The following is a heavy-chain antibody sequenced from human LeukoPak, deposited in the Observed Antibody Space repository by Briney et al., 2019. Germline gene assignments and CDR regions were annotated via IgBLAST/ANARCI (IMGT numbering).Heavy chain of an antibody. CDR3: ARFGSGYYQFDY. V-gene: IGHV3-21*01. Sequence: GGSLRLSCAASGFTFSSYSMNWVRQAPGKGLEWVSSISSSSSYIYYADSVKGRFTISRDNTKNSLYLQMNSLRAEDTAVYYCARFGSGYYQFDYWGQGTLVTVSS. CDR2: ISSSSSYI. J-gene: IGHJ4*02. CDR1: GFTFSSYS. D-gene: IGHD3-22*01.